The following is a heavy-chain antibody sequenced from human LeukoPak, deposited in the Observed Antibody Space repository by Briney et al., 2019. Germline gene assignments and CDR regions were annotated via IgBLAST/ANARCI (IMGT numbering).Heavy chain of an antibody. CDR1: GFTFSSYT. CDR3: ARRGYHDSSGYDY. Sequence: KPGGSLRLSCAASGFTFSSYTMNWVRQGPGKGLGWVSSISGSSTDIYYVDSVKGRFTISTDNTPNSVFLQNNNLRAEDTAIYYFARRGYHDSSGYDYWGQGTLVTVSS. J-gene: IGHJ4*02. CDR2: ISGSSTDI. D-gene: IGHD3-22*01. V-gene: IGHV3-21*03.